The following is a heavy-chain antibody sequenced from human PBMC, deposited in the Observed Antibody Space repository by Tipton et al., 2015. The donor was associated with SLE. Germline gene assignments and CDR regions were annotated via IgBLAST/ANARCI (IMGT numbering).Heavy chain of an antibody. Sequence: TLSLTCSVSDDSITNYHWSWIRQPPGKGLDWIGSMSHSGSSNYNPSLKSRVTISLDTSKNQLSLNFTSVTAADTAVYYCASGLRFLEVDYWGQEPWSPSLQ. D-gene: IGHD3-3*01. CDR1: DDSITNYH. CDR2: MSHSGSS. CDR3: ASGLRFLEVDY. V-gene: IGHV4-59*01. J-gene: IGHJ4*01.